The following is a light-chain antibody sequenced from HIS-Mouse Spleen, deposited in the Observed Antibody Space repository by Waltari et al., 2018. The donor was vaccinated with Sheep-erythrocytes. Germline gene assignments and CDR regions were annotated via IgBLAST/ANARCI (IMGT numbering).Light chain of an antibody. V-gene: IGLV2-11*01. Sequence: QSALPQPRSVSWSPGQSVTISCTGTSSDVGGYNSVSWYQQHPGKAPKLMIYDVSKRPSGVPDRFSGSKSGNTASLTISGLQAEDEADYYCCSYAGSYNHVFATGTKVTVL. CDR1: SSDVGGYNS. CDR3: CSYAGSYNHV. CDR2: DVS. J-gene: IGLJ1*01.